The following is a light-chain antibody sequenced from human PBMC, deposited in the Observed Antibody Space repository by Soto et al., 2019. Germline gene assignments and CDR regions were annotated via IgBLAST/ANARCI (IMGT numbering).Light chain of an antibody. J-gene: IGLJ1*01. CDR3: NSYSSSATLYV. V-gene: IGLV2-14*01. Sequence: QSALTQPASVSGSPGQSISISCTGTSSDIGGSKYVSWYQQHPGTAPKLLIYEVTYRPSGVSDRFSGSKSGNTASLTVSGLQAEDEADYYCNSYSSSATLYVFGTGTKLTVL. CDR2: EVT. CDR1: SSDIGGSKY.